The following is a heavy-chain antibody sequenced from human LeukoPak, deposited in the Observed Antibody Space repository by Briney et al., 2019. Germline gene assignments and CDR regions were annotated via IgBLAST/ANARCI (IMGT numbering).Heavy chain of an antibody. D-gene: IGHD3-10*01. CDR3: ARDRVRGLIVFGGMDV. Sequence: PGRSLRLSCAAAGFTFSSYAMGWGRLAPGGGLGWVALTSWEGGDKYYAASVQGRSTISRDNSTTTLNLQMNSLRPEDTAVYYCARDRVRGLIVFGGMDVWGKGNTVTVSS. CDR2: TSWEGGDK. J-gene: IGHJ6*04. CDR1: GFTFSSYA. V-gene: IGHV3-30*04.